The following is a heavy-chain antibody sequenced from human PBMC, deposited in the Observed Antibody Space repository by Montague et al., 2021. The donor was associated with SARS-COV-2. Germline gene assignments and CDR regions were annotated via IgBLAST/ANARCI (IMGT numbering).Heavy chain of an antibody. V-gene: IGHV4-4*07. CDR1: GGSINRYY. CDR2: IYTTGST. J-gene: IGHJ4*02. Sequence: SETLSLTCTVSGGSINRYYWSWIRQPAGKGLEWIGRIYTTGSTNSNPSLMSGVTMSVDTSKNQFSLNLSSVTAADTAIYYCGREGDYDYIWGSYRPYYFDNWGRGTLITVSS. D-gene: IGHD3-16*02. CDR3: GREGDYDYIWGSYRPYYFDN.